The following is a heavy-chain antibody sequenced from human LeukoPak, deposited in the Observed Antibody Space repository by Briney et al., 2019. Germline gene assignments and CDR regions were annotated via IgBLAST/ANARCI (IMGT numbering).Heavy chain of an antibody. CDR3: ARDLGQYYDTSDNWFDP. Sequence: PGGSLRLSCAASGFTFSNYWMHGVRQAPGKGLVWVSRINSDGINTSYADSVKGRFTISRDNAKNTLNLQMNSLRAEDTAVYYCARDLGQYYDTSDNWFDPWGQGTLVTVSS. CDR2: INSDGINT. J-gene: IGHJ5*02. CDR1: GFTFSNYW. V-gene: IGHV3-74*01. D-gene: IGHD3-22*01.